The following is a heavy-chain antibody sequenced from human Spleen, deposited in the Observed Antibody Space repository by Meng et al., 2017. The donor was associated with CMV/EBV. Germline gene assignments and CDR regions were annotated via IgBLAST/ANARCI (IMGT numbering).Heavy chain of an antibody. V-gene: IGHV3-15*01. Sequence: GESLKISWGASGFTFSNAWMSWVRQAPGKGLEWVGRIKSKTDGGTTDYAAPVKGRFTISRDDSKNTLYLQMNSLKTEDTAVYYCTTSPPIVATTFDYWGQGTLVTVSS. CDR1: GFTFSNAW. CDR3: TTSPPIVATTFDY. CDR2: IKSKTDGGTT. D-gene: IGHD5-12*01. J-gene: IGHJ4*02.